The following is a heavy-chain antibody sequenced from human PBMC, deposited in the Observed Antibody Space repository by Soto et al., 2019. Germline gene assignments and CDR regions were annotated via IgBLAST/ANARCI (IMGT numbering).Heavy chain of an antibody. D-gene: IGHD6-19*01. J-gene: IGHJ6*02. V-gene: IGHV4-59*01. Sequence: QVQLQESGPGLVKPSETLSLTCTVSGGSISSYYWSWIRQPPGKGLEWIGYIYYSGSTNYNPSLKSRVTISVDTSKNQFSLKLSSVTAADTAVYYCARVGWSTGYYYYGMDVWGQGTTVTVSS. CDR2: IYYSGST. CDR1: GGSISSYY. CDR3: ARVGWSTGYYYYGMDV.